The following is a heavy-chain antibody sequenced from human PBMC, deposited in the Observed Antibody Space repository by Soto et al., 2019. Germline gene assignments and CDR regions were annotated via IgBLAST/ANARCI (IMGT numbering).Heavy chain of an antibody. CDR2: IHGGGNSA. V-gene: IGHV3-23*01. J-gene: IGHJ4*01. CDR1: GFTFSGYA. Sequence: PGGSLRLSCAASGFTFSGYAMSWVRQAPGKGLEWVSVIHGGGNSAYYADSVKGRFTISRDNSKNTLYLQMSSLRGEDTAVYYCAKNRGQVATSWHFDYWGQGTLVTVSS. D-gene: IGHD5-12*01. CDR3: AKNRGQVATSWHFDY.